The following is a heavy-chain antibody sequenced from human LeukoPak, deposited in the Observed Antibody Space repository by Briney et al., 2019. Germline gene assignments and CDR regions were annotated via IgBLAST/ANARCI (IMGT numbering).Heavy chain of an antibody. CDR1: GGSISSYY. D-gene: IGHD3-3*01. Sequence: PSETLSLTCTVSGGSISSYYWSWIRQPPGKGREGIGYSYYSGRTNYNPSLKSRVPISVHTSTNQFSLKLSSVTAADTAVYYCAGEWSYYYGMDVWGQGTTVTVSS. J-gene: IGHJ6*02. CDR3: AGEWSYYYGMDV. V-gene: IGHV4-59*08. CDR2: SYYSGRT.